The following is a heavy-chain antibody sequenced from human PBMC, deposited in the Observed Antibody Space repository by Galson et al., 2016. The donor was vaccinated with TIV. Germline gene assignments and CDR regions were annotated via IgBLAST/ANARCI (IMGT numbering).Heavy chain of an antibody. J-gene: IGHJ4*02. CDR2: FDPEVSKT. D-gene: IGHD2/OR15-2a*01. CDR1: GHSLNELV. Sequence: SVKVSCKVSGHSLNELVIHWVRQAPGKGLEWMGGFDPEVSKTVYAQMLQGRVTMAADTSRNTAYMELGSLRFEDTAVYYCATVAWFPRLSLDNWGQGTLVTVSS. CDR3: ATVAWFPRLSLDN. V-gene: IGHV1-24*01.